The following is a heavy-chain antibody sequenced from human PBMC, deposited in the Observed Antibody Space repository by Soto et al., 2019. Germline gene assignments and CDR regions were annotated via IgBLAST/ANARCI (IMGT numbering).Heavy chain of an antibody. J-gene: IGHJ3*02. CDR3: ARKMTTVTTSAFDI. D-gene: IGHD4-17*01. V-gene: IGHV3-21*01. Sequence: GGSLRLSCSASGFTFSSYSMNWVRQAPGKGLEWVSSISSSSSYIYYADSVKGRFTISRDNAKNSLYLQMNSLRAEDTAVYYCARKMTTVTTSAFDIWGQGTMVTVSS. CDR1: GFTFSSYS. CDR2: ISSSSSYI.